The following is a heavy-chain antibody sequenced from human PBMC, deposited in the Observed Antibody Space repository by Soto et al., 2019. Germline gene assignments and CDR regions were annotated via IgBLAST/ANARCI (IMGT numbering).Heavy chain of an antibody. Sequence: GSLRLSCAASVFTFSDYYMSWIRQAPGKGLEWVSYISSSGSTIYYADSVKGRFTISRDNAKNSLYLQMNSLRAEDTAVYYCARDASHRSNYYRPLYYFDYWGQGTLVTVSS. CDR3: ARDASHRSNYYRPLYYFDY. CDR1: VFTFSDYY. D-gene: IGHD3-22*01. J-gene: IGHJ4*02. V-gene: IGHV3-11*01. CDR2: ISSSGSTI.